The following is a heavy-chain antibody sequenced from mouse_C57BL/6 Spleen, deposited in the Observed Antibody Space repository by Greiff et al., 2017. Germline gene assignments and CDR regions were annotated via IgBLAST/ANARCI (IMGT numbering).Heavy chain of an antibody. CDR2: INPSSGYT. Sequence: VQLVESGAELARPGASVKMSCKASGYTFTSYTMHWVKQRPGQGLEWIGYINPSSGYTKYNQKFKDKATLTADKSSSTAYMQLSSLTSEDSAVYYCARKTTVVEYFDVWGTGTTVTVSS. CDR3: ARKTTVVEYFDV. J-gene: IGHJ1*03. CDR1: GYTFTSYT. D-gene: IGHD1-1*01. V-gene: IGHV1-4*01.